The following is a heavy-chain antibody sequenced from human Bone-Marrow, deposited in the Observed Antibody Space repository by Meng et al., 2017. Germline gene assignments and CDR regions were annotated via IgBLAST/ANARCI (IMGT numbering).Heavy chain of an antibody. CDR3: ASLDDSSGYYSSDDAFDI. CDR2: INWNGGST. D-gene: IGHD3-22*01. J-gene: IGHJ3*02. Sequence: GGSLRLSCAASGFTFDDYGMGWVRQAPGKGLEWVSGINWNGGSTGYADSVKGRFTISRDNSKNTLYLQMNSLRAEDTAVYYCASLDDSSGYYSSDDAFDIWGQGTMVTVSS. V-gene: IGHV3-20*04. CDR1: GFTFDDYG.